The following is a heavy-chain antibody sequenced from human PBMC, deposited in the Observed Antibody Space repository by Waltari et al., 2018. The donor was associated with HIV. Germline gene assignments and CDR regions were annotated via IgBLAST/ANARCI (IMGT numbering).Heavy chain of an antibody. V-gene: IGHV3-49*03. CDR1: GFTFGVYA. J-gene: IGHJ3*02. D-gene: IGHD3-22*01. CDR2: IRSKAYGGTT. Sequence: EVQLVESGGGLVQPGRYLRLSCTASGFTFGVYAMRCFRQAPGKGVGWVGFIRSKAYGGTTESAASVKGRFTISRDDSKSIAYLQMNSLKTEDTAVYYCTRDRPSYYYDSSGYYSDAFDIWGQGTMVTVSS. CDR3: TRDRPSYYYDSSGYYSDAFDI.